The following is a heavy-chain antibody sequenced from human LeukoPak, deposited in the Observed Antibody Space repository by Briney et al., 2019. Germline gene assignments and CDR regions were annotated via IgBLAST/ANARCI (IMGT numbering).Heavy chain of an antibody. CDR1: GGSFSGYY. D-gene: IGHD6-19*01. CDR2: IYYSGST. Sequence: SETLSLTCAVYGGSFSGYYWSWIRQPPGKGLEWIGYIYYSGSTNYKPSLKSRVIISVETSKNQFSLKLNSVTAADTAVYYCARILYSSNIDYWGQGTLVTVSS. V-gene: IGHV4-34*11. CDR3: ARILYSSNIDY. J-gene: IGHJ4*02.